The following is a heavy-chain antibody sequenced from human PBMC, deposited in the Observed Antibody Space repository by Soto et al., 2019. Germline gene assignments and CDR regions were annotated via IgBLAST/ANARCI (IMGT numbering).Heavy chain of an antibody. CDR2: IYTSGST. Sequence: SETLSLTCTVSGGSISSYYWSWIRQPAGKGLEWIGRIYTSGSTNYNPSLKGRVTMSVDTSKNQFSLKLSSVTAADTAVYYCAREGYDFWSGSNPYYFDYWGQGTLVTVSS. D-gene: IGHD3-3*01. J-gene: IGHJ4*02. V-gene: IGHV4-4*07. CDR3: AREGYDFWSGSNPYYFDY. CDR1: GGSISSYY.